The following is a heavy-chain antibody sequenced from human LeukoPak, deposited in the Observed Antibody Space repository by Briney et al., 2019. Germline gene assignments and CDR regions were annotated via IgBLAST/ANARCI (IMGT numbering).Heavy chain of an antibody. D-gene: IGHD3-10*01. CDR1: GFTVSVNY. Sequence: ESLRLSCAASGFTVSVNYMSWVRQPPGKGLEWIGYIYYSGSTNYNPSLKSRVTISVDTSKNQFSLKLSSVTAADTAVYYCARWGSGSYYSEYFQHWGQGTLVTVSS. CDR2: IYYSGST. CDR3: ARWGSGSYYSEYFQH. V-gene: IGHV4-59*08. J-gene: IGHJ1*01.